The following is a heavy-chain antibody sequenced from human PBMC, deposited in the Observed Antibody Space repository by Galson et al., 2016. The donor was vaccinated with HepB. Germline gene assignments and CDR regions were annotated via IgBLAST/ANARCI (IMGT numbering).Heavy chain of an antibody. Sequence: SLRLFCAASGFTFRRYGMHRVRLTPGVGLEWVAAVSDDGNNKEYGDSVRGRLTISRDNSQNTVSLEMNSLRVEDTAVYYCAKDIRAQFEAGTIWGRGTLVTVSS. CDR2: VSDDGNNK. CDR3: AKDIRAQFEAGTI. V-gene: IGHV3-30*18. D-gene: IGHD1-1*01. J-gene: IGHJ4*02. CDR1: GFTFRRYG.